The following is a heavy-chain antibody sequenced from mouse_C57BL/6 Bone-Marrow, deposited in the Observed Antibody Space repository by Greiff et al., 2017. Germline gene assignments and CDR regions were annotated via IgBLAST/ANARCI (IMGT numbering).Heavy chain of an antibody. CDR1: GFNIKDDY. V-gene: IGHV14-4*01. Sequence: VQLQQSGAELVRPGASVKLSCTASGFNIKDDYMHWVKQRPEQGLEWIGWIDPENGDTEYAPKFQGKATITADTSSNTAYLQLSSLTSEDTAVYYCTHSIGGFDGWGTGTTLTVSS. D-gene: IGHD2-10*02. CDR3: THSIGGFDG. CDR2: IDPENGDT. J-gene: IGHJ2*01.